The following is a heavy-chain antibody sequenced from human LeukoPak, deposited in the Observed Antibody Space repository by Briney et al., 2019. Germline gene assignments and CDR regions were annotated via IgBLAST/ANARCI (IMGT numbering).Heavy chain of an antibody. CDR3: ARQDGFTSGWYPIDY. CDR2: IYYSGST. D-gene: IGHD6-19*01. V-gene: IGHV4-59*08. Sequence: SETLSLTCTVSGGSISNYYWSWIRQSPGKGLEWIGYIYYSGSTSYNPSLKSRVTISVDTSKNQFSPKLSSVTAADTAVYYCARQDGFTSGWYPIDYWGQGTLVTVSS. CDR1: GGSISNYY. J-gene: IGHJ4*02.